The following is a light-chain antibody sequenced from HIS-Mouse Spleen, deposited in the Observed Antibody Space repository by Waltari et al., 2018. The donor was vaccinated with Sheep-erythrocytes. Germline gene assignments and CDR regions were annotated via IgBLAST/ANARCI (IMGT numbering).Light chain of an antibody. CDR3: QQSYSTPPLT. V-gene: IGKV1-39*01. CDR2: AAS. Sequence: DIQMTQSKSSLSASVGDSVTLTCRASQSISSYLNWYQQKPGKAPKLLIYAASSLQSGVPSRFSGSGSGTDFTLTISSLQPEDFATYYCQQSYSTPPLTFGGGTKVEIK. CDR1: QSISSY. J-gene: IGKJ4*01.